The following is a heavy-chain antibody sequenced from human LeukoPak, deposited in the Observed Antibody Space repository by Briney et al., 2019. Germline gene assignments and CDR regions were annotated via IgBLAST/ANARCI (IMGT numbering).Heavy chain of an antibody. CDR1: GYSFTSYW. CDR3: ARRLDYGGNTHGY. Sequence: GESLKTSCKGSGYSFTSYWIGWVRQMPGKDLEWMGIIYPGDSDTRYSPSFQGQVTISADKSISTAYLQWSSLKASDTAIYYCARRLDYGGNTHGYWGQGTLVTVFS. D-gene: IGHD4-23*01. CDR2: IYPGDSDT. J-gene: IGHJ4*02. V-gene: IGHV5-51*01.